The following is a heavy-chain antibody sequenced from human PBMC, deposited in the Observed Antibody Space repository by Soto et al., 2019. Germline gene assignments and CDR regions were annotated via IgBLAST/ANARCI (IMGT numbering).Heavy chain of an antibody. D-gene: IGHD6-19*01. Sequence: SXXLXCXXSGFXFXDYAMHWVRQAPGXGXEXGSGISWNSGSIGYADSVKGRFTISRDNAKNSLYLQMNSLRAEDTALYYCAKESLPGIAVAGTSINNWFDPWGQGTLVTVSS. CDR1: GFXFXDYA. CDR3: AKESLPGIAVAGTSINNWFDP. V-gene: IGHV3-9*01. J-gene: IGHJ5*02. CDR2: ISWNSGSI.